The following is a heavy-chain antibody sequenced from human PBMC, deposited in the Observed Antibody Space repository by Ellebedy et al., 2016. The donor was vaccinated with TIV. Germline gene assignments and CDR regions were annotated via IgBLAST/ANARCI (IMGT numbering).Heavy chain of an antibody. Sequence: GGSLRLXCAASGFTFSSYSINWVRQAPGKGLEWVSALSGSGGSTYYAGSVKGRFTISRDNAENTLYLQMNSLRAGDTAVYYCVNGDNGDSSLDYWGQGTLVTVSS. CDR2: LSGSGGST. D-gene: IGHD4-17*01. J-gene: IGHJ4*02. V-gene: IGHV3-23*01. CDR3: VNGDNGDSSLDY. CDR1: GFTFSSYS.